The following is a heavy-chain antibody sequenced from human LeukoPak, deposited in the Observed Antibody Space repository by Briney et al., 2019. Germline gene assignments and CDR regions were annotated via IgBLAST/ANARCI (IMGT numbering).Heavy chain of an antibody. CDR3: ASLGKLGYYFDY. J-gene: IGHJ4*02. CDR2: IYYSGRT. D-gene: IGHD3-16*01. CDR1: GGSISTSSYY. V-gene: IGHV4-39*01. Sequence: SETLSLTCTVSGGSISTSSYYWGWIRQPPGKGLEWIGSIYYSGRTYYNPSLESRVTISVDTSKSQFSLKLSSVTAADTSIYYCASLGKLGYYFDYWGQGTLVTVSP.